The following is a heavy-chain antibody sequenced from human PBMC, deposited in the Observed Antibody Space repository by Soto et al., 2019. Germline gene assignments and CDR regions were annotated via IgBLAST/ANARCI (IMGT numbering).Heavy chain of an antibody. CDR1: GASITDYY. CDR3: SREGAFGETP. V-gene: IGHV4-59*01. Sequence: SETLSLTCTVSGASITDYYWSWIRQSPRKGLEWIGSIHYSGTTDYNPALKSRVTISVDTSKTQFSLNLTSATAADTAVYYCSREGAFGETPWGAGTMVTVYS. J-gene: IGHJ5*02. D-gene: IGHD4-17*01. CDR2: IHYSGTT.